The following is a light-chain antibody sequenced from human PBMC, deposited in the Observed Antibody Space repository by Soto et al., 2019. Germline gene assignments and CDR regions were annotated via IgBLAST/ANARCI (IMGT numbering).Light chain of an antibody. Sequence: EIVFPPSPGTLSLSPGEIATLSFRASQSVSSSYLAWYQQKPGQAPRLLIYGASSRATGIPDRFSGSGSGTDFTLTISRLEPEDFAVYYCQQYGRSPTFGQGTRLEIK. CDR2: GAS. V-gene: IGKV3-20*01. CDR1: QSVSSSY. J-gene: IGKJ5*01. CDR3: QQYGRSPT.